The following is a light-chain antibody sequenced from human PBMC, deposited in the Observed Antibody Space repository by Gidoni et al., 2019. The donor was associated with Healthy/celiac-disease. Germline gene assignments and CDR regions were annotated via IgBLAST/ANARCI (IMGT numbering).Light chain of an antibody. V-gene: IGKV3-20*01. CDR1: QSVSSSY. CDR2: GAS. CDR3: QQYGSSPMT. Sequence: EIVLTHSPGTLSLSPGERATLSCRASQSVSSSYLAWDQQKPGQAPRLRIYGASSRDTGIPDRFSGSGSGTDFTLTISRLEPEDFAVYYWQQYGSSPMTFGQGTRLEIK. J-gene: IGKJ5*01.